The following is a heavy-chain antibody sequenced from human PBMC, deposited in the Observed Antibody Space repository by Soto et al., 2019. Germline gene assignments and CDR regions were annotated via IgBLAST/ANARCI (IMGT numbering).Heavy chain of an antibody. V-gene: IGHV4-34*01. CDR2: INHSGST. J-gene: IGHJ4*02. CDR3: ARGGYSGYD. Sequence: QVQLQQWGAGLLKPSETLSLTCAVYGGSFSGYYWTWIRQSPGKGLEWIGEINHSGSTNYNPSLKRRVTSSVDASKIQFSLKLSSVTVADTAVYYCARGGYSGYDWGQGTLVTVSS. D-gene: IGHD5-12*01. CDR1: GGSFSGYY.